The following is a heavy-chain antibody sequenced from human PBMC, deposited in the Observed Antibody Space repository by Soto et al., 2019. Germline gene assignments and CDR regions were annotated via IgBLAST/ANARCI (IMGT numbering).Heavy chain of an antibody. V-gene: IGHV4-30-2*01. CDR1: GGSISSGGYS. Sequence: SETLSLTCAVSGGSISSGGYSWSWIRQPPGKGLEWIGYIYHSGSTYYNPSLKSRVTISVDRSKNQFSLKLSSVTAADTAVYYCARVGGYYDSSGYGVDAFDIWGQGSMVTVSS. D-gene: IGHD3-22*01. CDR2: IYHSGST. CDR3: ARVGGYYDSSGYGVDAFDI. J-gene: IGHJ3*02.